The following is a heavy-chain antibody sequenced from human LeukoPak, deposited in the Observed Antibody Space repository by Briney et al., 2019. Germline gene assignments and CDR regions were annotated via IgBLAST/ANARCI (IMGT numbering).Heavy chain of an antibody. D-gene: IGHD5-18*01. CDR1: SEFIYSGIYY. CDR3: ARDVDTFFDY. V-gene: IGHV4-61*02. CDR2: IYTCGSS. Sequence: SQTLSLTCTFSSEFIYSGIYYGSWIRQPAGKRLEWIVRIYTCGSSYYNPSLKGRVTISLDTSKNQFSLTLISVTAADTAVYYCARDVDTFFDYWGRGTLVTVSS. J-gene: IGHJ4*02.